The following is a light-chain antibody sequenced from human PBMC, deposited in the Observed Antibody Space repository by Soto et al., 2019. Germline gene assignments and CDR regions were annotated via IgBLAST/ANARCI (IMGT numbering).Light chain of an antibody. V-gene: IGKV1-5*01. CDR2: DAS. CDR1: QSVSTR. CDR3: QQYSVYWT. J-gene: IGKJ1*01. Sequence: DIQLTQSPSSLSASVGDRVTIXCRASQSVSTRLAWYQQKPGKAPKVLIYDASSWAGGVPSRFTGSGSGTEFTLTINSLQPDDFATYYCQQYSVYWTFGQGTKVDIK.